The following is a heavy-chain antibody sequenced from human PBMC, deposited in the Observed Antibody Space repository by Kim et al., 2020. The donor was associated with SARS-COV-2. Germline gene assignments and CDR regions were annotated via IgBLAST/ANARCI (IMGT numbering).Heavy chain of an antibody. V-gene: IGHV1-69*13. D-gene: IGHD3-10*01. Sequence: SVKVSCKASGGTFSSYAISWVRQAPGQGLEWMGGIFPIFGTANYAQKFQGRVTITADESTSTAYMELSSLRSEDTAVYYCARGPKVYYGSGSYYKGWGQGTLVTVSS. CDR2: IFPIFGTA. CDR3: ARGPKVYYGSGSYYKG. J-gene: IGHJ4*02. CDR1: GGTFSSYA.